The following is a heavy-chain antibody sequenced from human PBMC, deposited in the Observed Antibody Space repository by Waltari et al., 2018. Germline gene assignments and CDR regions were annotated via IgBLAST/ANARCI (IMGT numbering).Heavy chain of an antibody. CDR1: GGPISTYY. D-gene: IGHD6-13*01. Sequence: VQLQESGPGLLKPPATLSLTCTVPGGPISTYYWSWIRQPPGKGLEWIGYIHYSGSTSYNPSLKSRVTISVDTSKNQLSLKVSSVTAADTAVYYCAREYSSFDYWGQGTLVTVSS. CDR2: IHYSGST. J-gene: IGHJ4*02. CDR3: AREYSSFDY. V-gene: IGHV4-59*01.